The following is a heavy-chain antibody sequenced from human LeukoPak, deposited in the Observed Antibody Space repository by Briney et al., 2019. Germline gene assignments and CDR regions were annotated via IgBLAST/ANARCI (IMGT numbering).Heavy chain of an antibody. Sequence: SETLYIICAIYGGYSSCYYWGRIRQPPGKGPEWIGEINHSGSTYYKPTLKSPLTISVATSKNQYSLTLSPVTAADTAVYYCARGRGYYGSGSYHRPRPFDYWGQGTLVTVSS. D-gene: IGHD3-10*01. CDR3: ARGRGYYGSGSYHRPRPFDY. J-gene: IGHJ4*02. V-gene: IGHV4-34*01. CDR2: INHSGST. CDR1: GGYSSCYY.